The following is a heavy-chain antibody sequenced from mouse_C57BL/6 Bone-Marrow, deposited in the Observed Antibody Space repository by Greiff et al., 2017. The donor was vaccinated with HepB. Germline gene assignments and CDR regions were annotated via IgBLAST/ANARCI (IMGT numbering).Heavy chain of an antibody. D-gene: IGHD2-3*01. Sequence: VQLQQSGAELVRPGASVKLSCTASGFNIKDYYMHWVKQRPEQGLEWIGRIDPEDGDTEYAPKFQGKATMTADTSSNTAYLQLSSLTSEDTAVYYCTHDGYYSYWYFDVWGTGTTVTVS. CDR1: GFNIKDYY. V-gene: IGHV14-1*01. CDR3: THDGYYSYWYFDV. J-gene: IGHJ1*03. CDR2: IDPEDGDT.